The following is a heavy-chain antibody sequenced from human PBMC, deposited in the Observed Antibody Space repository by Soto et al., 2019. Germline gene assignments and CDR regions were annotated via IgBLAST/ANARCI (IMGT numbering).Heavy chain of an antibody. D-gene: IGHD3-22*01. CDR1: GYTFTSYD. CDR2: INPNVGNT. J-gene: IGHJ5*02. V-gene: IGHV1-8*01. CDR3: AXGXLGYYYDSSGYHNNWFDP. Sequence: ASVKVSCKASGYTFTSYDINLVRQATVRVLELMVWINPNVGNTCYSQKVQGRFTITRDTSIITSYIELISLRSEDTAVYYCAXGXLGYYYDSSGYHNNWFDPWGQGNLVTVSS.